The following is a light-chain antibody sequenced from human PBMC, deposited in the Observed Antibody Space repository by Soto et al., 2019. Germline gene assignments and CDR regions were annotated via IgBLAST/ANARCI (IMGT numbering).Light chain of an antibody. CDR2: DAS. Sequence: EIVLTQSPATLSLSPGKRATLSCRASQSVTNSLAWYQQKPGQAPRLLVYDASNRATGIPTRFSGSGSGTDFTLTISNLEPEDFAVYYCQQHISWPLTFGGGTKVDIK. V-gene: IGKV3-11*01. J-gene: IGKJ4*01. CDR3: QQHISWPLT. CDR1: QSVTNS.